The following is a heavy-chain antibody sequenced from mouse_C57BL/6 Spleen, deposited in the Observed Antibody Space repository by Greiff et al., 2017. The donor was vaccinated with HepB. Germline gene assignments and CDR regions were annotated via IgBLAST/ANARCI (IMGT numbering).Heavy chain of an antibody. D-gene: IGHD2-2*01. Sequence: EVKLVESGGGLVQPGGSLSLSCAASGFTFTDYYMSWVRQPPGKALEWLGFIRNKANGYTTEYSASVKGRFTISRDNSQSILYLQMNALRAEDSATYYCARYRGGLPFYFDYWGQGTTLTVSS. J-gene: IGHJ2*01. CDR1: GFTFTDYY. CDR2: IRNKANGYTT. CDR3: ARYRGGLPFYFDY. V-gene: IGHV7-3*01.